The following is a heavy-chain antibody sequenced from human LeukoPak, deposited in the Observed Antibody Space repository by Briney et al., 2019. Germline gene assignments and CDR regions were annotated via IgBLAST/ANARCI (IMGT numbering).Heavy chain of an antibody. CDR2: IYHSGST. J-gene: IGHJ6*02. Sequence: PSQTLSLTCAVSGGSISSGGYSWSWIRQPPGKGLEWIGYIYHSGSTYYNPSLKSRVTISVDTSKNQFSLKLSSVTAADTAVYYCARVDYYYGMDVWGQGTTVTVSS. V-gene: IGHV4-30-2*01. CDR1: GGSISSGGYS. CDR3: ARVDYYYGMDV.